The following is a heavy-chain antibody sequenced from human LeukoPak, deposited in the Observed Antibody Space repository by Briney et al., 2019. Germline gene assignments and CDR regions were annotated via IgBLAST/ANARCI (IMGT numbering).Heavy chain of an antibody. CDR3: AKGSYYYDSSLYFQH. CDR2: IRYDGSNK. V-gene: IGHV3-30*02. D-gene: IGHD3-22*01. J-gene: IGHJ1*01. Sequence: QPGGSLRLSCAASGFTFSSYGMHWVRQAPGKGLEWVAFIRYDGSNKYYADSVKGRFTISRDNSKNTLYLQMNSLRAEDTAVYYCAKGSYYYDSSLYFQHWGQGTLVTVSS. CDR1: GFTFSSYG.